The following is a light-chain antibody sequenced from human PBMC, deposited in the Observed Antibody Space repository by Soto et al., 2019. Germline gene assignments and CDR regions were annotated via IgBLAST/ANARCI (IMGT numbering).Light chain of an antibody. V-gene: IGKV4-1*01. Sequence: DIVMTQSPDSLAVSLGERATINGKSSQSVLYSSNNKKYLAWYQQKPGQPPKLLIYWASTRESGVPDRFSGSGSATDFTLTITNLQAEDVAVYYCQQYYSTPLTFGGGTKVEIK. CDR3: QQYYSTPLT. J-gene: IGKJ4*01. CDR2: WAS. CDR1: QSVLYSSNNKKY.